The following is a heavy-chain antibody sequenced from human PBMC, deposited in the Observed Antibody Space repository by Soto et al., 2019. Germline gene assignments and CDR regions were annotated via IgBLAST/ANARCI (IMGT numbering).Heavy chain of an antibody. CDR2: ISAYNGNT. V-gene: IGHV1-18*01. CDR3: GSDGVLRYFDWVANWFDA. D-gene: IGHD3-9*01. CDR1: GYTFTSYG. Sequence: ASVKVSCKASGYTFTSYGISWVRQAPGQGLEWIGWISAYNGNTNYAQKLQGRVTMTTDTSTSTAYMELRSLRSDDTAEYYSGSDGVLRYFDWVANWFDAWGQGTLVTVSS. J-gene: IGHJ5*02.